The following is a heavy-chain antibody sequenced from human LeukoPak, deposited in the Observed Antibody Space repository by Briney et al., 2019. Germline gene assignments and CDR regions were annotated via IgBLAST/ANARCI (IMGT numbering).Heavy chain of an antibody. CDR1: GYTFTSYG. V-gene: IGHV1-2*04. D-gene: IGHD6-13*01. CDR2: INPNSGGT. J-gene: IGHJ4*02. CDR3: ARDITAAGTPGY. Sequence: GASVKVSCKASGYTFTSYGISWVRQAPGQGLEWMGWINPNSGGTNYAQKFQGWVTMTRDTSISTAYMELSRLRSDDTAVYYCARDITAAGTPGYWGQGTLVTVSS.